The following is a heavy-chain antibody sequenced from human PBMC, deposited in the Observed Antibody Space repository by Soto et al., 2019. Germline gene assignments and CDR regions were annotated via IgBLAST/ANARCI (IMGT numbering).Heavy chain of an antibody. Sequence: PSETLSLTCTVSGGSISSGGYYWSWIRQHPGKGLEWIGYIYYSGSTYYNPSLKSRVTISVDTSKNQFSLKLSSVTAADTAVYYCARLESGYYDTFDYWGQGTLVTVSS. J-gene: IGHJ4*02. D-gene: IGHD3-22*01. CDR1: GGSISSGGYY. CDR3: ARLESGYYDTFDY. CDR2: IYYSGST. V-gene: IGHV4-31*03.